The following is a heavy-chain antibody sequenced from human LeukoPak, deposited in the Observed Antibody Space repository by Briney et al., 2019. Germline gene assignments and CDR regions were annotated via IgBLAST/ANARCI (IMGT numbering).Heavy chain of an antibody. CDR3: ARRYAYSGSYYLAY. J-gene: IGHJ4*02. CDR2: MNPNSGNT. V-gene: IGHV1-8*01. CDR1: GYTFTSYD. Sequence: GASVKVSCKASGYTFTSYDINWVRQATGQGLEWMGWMNPNSGNTGYAQKFQGRVTMTRNTSISTAYMELSSLRSEDTAVYYCARRYAYSGSYYLAYWGQGTLVTVSS. D-gene: IGHD1-26*01.